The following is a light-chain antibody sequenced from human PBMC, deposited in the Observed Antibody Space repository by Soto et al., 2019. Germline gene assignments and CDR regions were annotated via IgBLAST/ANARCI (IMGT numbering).Light chain of an antibody. Sequence: EVVLTQSPDTLSLSPGETATLSCRASQSVSSNLAWYQQKPGQAPRLLIYGASTRATGIPARFSGSGSGTEFTLTISSLQSEDFAVYYCQQYNRWPPLTFGGGTKVDSK. J-gene: IGKJ4*01. CDR1: QSVSSN. V-gene: IGKV3-15*01. CDR2: GAS. CDR3: QQYNRWPPLT.